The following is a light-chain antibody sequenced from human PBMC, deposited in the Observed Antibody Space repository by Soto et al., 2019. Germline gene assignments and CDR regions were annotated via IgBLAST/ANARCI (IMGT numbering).Light chain of an antibody. V-gene: IGKV1-39*01. CDR2: TAS. Sequence: DIQMTQSPSSLSASVGDRVTITCRASQTISSYLNWYQQKPGKAPKLLISTASSLQSGVPSRFSGSGSGTDFTLTISSLEPEDFATYYCQESYSFLWGTCGQGTKVDI. CDR1: QTISSY. J-gene: IGKJ1*01. CDR3: QESYSFLWGT.